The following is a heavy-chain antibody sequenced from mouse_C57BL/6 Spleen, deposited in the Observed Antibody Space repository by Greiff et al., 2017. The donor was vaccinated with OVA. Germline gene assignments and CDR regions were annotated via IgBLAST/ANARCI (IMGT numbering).Heavy chain of an antibody. CDR3: AGRAWFAY. V-gene: IGHV5-4*01. CDR1: GFTFSSYA. CDR2: ISDGGSYT. J-gene: IGHJ3*01. Sequence: EVQLVESGGGLVKPGGSLKLSCAASGFTFSSYAMSWVRQTPEKRLEWVATISDGGSYTYYPDNVKGRFTTSRDKSKNNLYRQMSHLKSEDAAMYYWAGRAWFAYWGQGTLVTVSA.